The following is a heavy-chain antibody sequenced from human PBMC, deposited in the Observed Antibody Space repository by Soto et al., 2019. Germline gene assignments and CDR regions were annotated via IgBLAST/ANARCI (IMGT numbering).Heavy chain of an antibody. V-gene: IGHV4-59*12. CDR2: IYYSGST. CDR1: GGSISSYY. D-gene: IGHD3-10*01. J-gene: IGHJ4*02. Sequence: PSETLSLTCTVSGGSISSYYWSWIRQPPGKGLEWIGYIYYSGSTNYNPSLKSRITMSIDSSKNQFSLNLNSVTAADTAVYYCAREKGAGTYMGFDYWGQGALVTVSS. CDR3: AREKGAGTYMGFDY.